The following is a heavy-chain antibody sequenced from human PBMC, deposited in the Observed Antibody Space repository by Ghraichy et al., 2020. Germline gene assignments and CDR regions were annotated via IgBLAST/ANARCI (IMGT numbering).Heavy chain of an antibody. CDR1: GGSISSYY. J-gene: IGHJ5*02. D-gene: IGHD3-3*01. CDR2: IYYSGST. Sequence: SETLSLTCTVSGGSISSYYWSWIRQPPGKGLEWIGYIYYSGSTNYNPSLKSRVTISVDTSKNQFSLKLSSVTAADTAVYYCASLRFLEWLPTWGPWFDPWGQGTLVTVSS. V-gene: IGHV4-59*01. CDR3: ASLRFLEWLPTWGPWFDP.